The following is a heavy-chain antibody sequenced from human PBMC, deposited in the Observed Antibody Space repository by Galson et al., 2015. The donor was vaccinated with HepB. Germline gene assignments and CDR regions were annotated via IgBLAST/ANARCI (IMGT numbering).Heavy chain of an antibody. CDR1: GDSVSSNSAA. Sequence: CAISGDSVSSNSAAWNWIRQSPSRGLEWLGRTYYRSKWYNEYAVSVRGRIIVNPDTSKNQFSLRLNSVTPEDTAVYYCARERDYGDYLGGPDYWGQGTLVTVSS. CDR2: TYYRSKWYN. V-gene: IGHV6-1*01. D-gene: IGHD4-17*01. CDR3: ARERDYGDYLGGPDY. J-gene: IGHJ4*02.